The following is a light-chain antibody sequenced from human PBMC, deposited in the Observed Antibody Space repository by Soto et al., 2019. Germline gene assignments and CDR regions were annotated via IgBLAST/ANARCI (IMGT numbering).Light chain of an antibody. Sequence: ETVMTQSPATLSVSPGERATLSCSASQSVSSNLAWYQQKPGQAPRLLIYGASTRATGIPARFSGSGSGTEFTLTISSLQSEDFAVYYCQQYYNWPRTFGQGTKVEIK. CDR1: QSVSSN. V-gene: IGKV3-15*01. CDR2: GAS. J-gene: IGKJ1*01. CDR3: QQYYNWPRT.